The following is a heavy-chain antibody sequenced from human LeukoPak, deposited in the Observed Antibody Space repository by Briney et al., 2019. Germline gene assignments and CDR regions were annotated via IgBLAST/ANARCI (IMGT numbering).Heavy chain of an antibody. CDR3: ARGGGTYYYDSGGYTLVDY. D-gene: IGHD3-22*01. V-gene: IGHV1-18*01. J-gene: IGHJ4*02. CDR2: ISAYNGNT. CDR1: GYTFTSYG. Sequence: ASVKVSCKASGYTFTSYGISWVRQAPGQGLEWMGWISAYNGNTNYAQKLQGRVTMTTDTSTSTAYMELRSLRSDDTAVYYCARGGGTYYYDSGGYTLVDYWGQGTLVTVSS.